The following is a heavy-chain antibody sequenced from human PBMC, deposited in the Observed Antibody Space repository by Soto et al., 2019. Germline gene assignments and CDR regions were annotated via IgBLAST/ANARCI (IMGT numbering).Heavy chain of an antibody. CDR3: ARAGYDRDGGGYYYFDY. D-gene: IGHD3-22*01. CDR1: GFTFSSYG. CDR2: IWYDGSTI. J-gene: IGHJ4*02. Sequence: GGSLRLSCAASGFTFSSYGMHWVRQAPGKGLEWVAVIWYDGSTIYYADSVKGRFTISRDNAKNSLYLQMNSLRAEDTAVYYCARAGYDRDGGGYYYFDYWGQGTLVTVSS. V-gene: IGHV3-33*01.